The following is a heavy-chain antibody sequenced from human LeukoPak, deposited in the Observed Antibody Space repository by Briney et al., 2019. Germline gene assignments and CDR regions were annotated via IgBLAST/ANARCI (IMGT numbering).Heavy chain of an antibody. CDR3: ARAVSGRFDY. D-gene: IGHD6-19*01. V-gene: IGHV4-61*05. CDR2: IYYSGST. CDR1: GASISSSTYS. Sequence: PSETLSLTCSVSGASISSSTYSWGWIRQPPGKGLEWTGYIYYSGSTNYNPSLKSRVTISVDTSKNQFSLKLSSVTAADTAIYYCARAVSGRFDYWGQGTLVTVSS. J-gene: IGHJ4*02.